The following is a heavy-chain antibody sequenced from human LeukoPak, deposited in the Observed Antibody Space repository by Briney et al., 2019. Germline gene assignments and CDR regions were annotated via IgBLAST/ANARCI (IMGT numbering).Heavy chain of an antibody. J-gene: IGHJ4*02. Sequence: GGSLRLSCSASGFSLSTYWLSWFRQAPGKGLEWVANIKQDGSEKYYVDSVKGRFTISRDNAKNSLYLQMNSLRAEDTAVYYCARRGTSWYAAVYWGQGTLVTVSS. CDR2: IKQDGSEK. CDR1: GFSLSTYW. CDR3: ARRGTSWYAAVY. V-gene: IGHV3-7*02. D-gene: IGHD6-13*01.